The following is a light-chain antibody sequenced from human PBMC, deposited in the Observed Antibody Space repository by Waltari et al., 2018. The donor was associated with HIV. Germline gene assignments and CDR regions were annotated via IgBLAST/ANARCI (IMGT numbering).Light chain of an antibody. Sequence: QSALAQPASVAGSPGQSITISCTGSISDIGLYDFVSWYQQYPGKAPRLLIFSVSSRPSGISDRSSGFKSHNTATLTISDLQPEDEADYYCSSLTLTHSVLFGGGTRLTVL. CDR2: SVS. V-gene: IGLV2-14*03. J-gene: IGLJ3*02. CDR1: ISDIGLYDF. CDR3: SSLTLTHSVL.